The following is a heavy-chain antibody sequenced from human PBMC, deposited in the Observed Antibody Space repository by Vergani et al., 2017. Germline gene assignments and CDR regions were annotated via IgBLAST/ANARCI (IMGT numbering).Heavy chain of an antibody. CDR3: ARADEITFGGVIVGFDY. CDR2: ISAYNGNT. CDR1: GGTFSSYG. J-gene: IGHJ4*02. V-gene: IGHV1-18*01. Sequence: QVQLVQSGAEVKKPGSSVKVSCKASGGTFSSYGISWVRQAPGQGLEWMGWISAYNGNTNYAQKLQGRVTMTTDTSTSTAYMELRSLRSDDTAVYYCARADEITFGGVIVGFDYWGQGTLVTVSS. D-gene: IGHD3-16*02.